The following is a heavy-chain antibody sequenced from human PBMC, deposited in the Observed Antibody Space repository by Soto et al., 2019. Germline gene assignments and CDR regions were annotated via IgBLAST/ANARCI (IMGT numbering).Heavy chain of an antibody. CDR2: INHSGST. CDR3: PPQPLRTAADY. V-gene: IGHV4-34*01. D-gene: IGHD2-2*01. J-gene: IGHJ4*02. CDR1: GGSFSGYY. Sequence: QVQLQQWGAGLLKPSETLSLTCAVYGGSFSGYYWSWIRQPPGKGLEWIGEINHSGSTNYNPSLPRRVTISVHPPKNPFSLTLCSVTAAAPPVYYCPPQPLRTAADYWGPGTLVTVSS.